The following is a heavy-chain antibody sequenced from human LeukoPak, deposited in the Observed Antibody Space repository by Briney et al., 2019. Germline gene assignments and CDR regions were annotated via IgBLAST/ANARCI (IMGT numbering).Heavy chain of an antibody. V-gene: IGHV3-7*03. D-gene: IGHD3-3*01. CDR1: GFTLSSRW. CDR3: ATYDSWSGYNVAY. CDR2: INRDGSEK. J-gene: IGHJ4*02. Sequence: GGSLRLSCVVSGFTLSSRWMMWVRQAPGEGLEWMTNINRDGSEKNYVDSVKGRFTITRDNAENSLYLQMNSLKVEDSAIYYCATYDSWSGYNVAYWGQGTLVTVSS.